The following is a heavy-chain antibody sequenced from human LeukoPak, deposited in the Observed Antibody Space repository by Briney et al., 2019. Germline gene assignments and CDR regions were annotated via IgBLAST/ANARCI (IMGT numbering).Heavy chain of an antibody. J-gene: IGHJ5*02. CDR2: IHPDGSIT. V-gene: IGHV3-74*03. CDR1: GFTISNYW. CDR3: APQQTYSPYNWFDP. Sequence: GGSLRLSCVGSGFTISNYWMHWVRQAPGTGLVWVSCIHPDGSITTYADSVKGRFTISRDNAKNTLYLQMNSLRAEDTAVYYCAPQQTYSPYNWFDPWGQGTLVTASS. D-gene: IGHD5-12*01.